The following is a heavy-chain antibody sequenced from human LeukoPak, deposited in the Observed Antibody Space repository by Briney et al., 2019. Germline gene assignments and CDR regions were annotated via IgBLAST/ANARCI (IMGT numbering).Heavy chain of an antibody. CDR1: GFTFSSYS. Sequence: SGGSLRLSCAASGFTFSSYSMNWVRQAPGKGLEWVSSISSSSSYIYYADSVKGRFTISRDNAKNSLYLQMNSLRAEDTAAYYCARDSHPTYGYSGYRGIWFDRWGQGTLVTVSS. CDR3: ARDSHPTYGYSGYRGIWFDR. D-gene: IGHD5-12*01. J-gene: IGHJ5*02. V-gene: IGHV3-21*01. CDR2: ISSSSSYI.